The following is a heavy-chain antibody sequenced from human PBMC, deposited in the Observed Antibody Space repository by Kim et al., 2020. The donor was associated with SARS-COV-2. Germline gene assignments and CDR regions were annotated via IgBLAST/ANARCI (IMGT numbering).Heavy chain of an antibody. D-gene: IGHD6-6*01. CDR1: GYSFTSYW. V-gene: IGHV5-51*01. J-gene: IGHJ6*02. CDR2: IYPGDSDT. Sequence: GESLKISCKGSGYSFTSYWIGWVRQMPGKGLEWMGIIYPGDSDTRYSPSFQGQVTISADKSISTAYLQWSSLKASDTAMYYCARFSSSSISPRPVAPYYYYGMDVWGQGTTVTVSS. CDR3: ARFSSSSISPRPVAPYYYYGMDV.